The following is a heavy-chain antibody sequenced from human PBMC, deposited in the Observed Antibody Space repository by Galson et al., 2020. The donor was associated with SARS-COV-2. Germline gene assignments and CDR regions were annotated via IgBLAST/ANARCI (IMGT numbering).Heavy chain of an antibody. CDR2: FDPEDGET. V-gene: IGHV1-24*01. J-gene: IGHJ5*02. Sequence: PGASVKVSCKVSGYTLTELSMHWVRQAPGKGLEWMGGFDPEDGETIYAQKFQGRVTMTEDTSTDTAYMELSSLRSEDTAVYYCATATPTTVTPNWFDPWGQGTLVTVSS. CDR3: ATATPTTVTPNWFDP. CDR1: GYTLTELS. D-gene: IGHD4-17*01.